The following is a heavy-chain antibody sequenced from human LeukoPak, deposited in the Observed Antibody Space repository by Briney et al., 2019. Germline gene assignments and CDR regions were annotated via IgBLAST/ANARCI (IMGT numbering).Heavy chain of an antibody. CDR1: GDSINSLDL. D-gene: IGHD3-22*01. J-gene: IGHJ4*02. V-gene: IGHV4-4*02. CDR2: MYLSGTT. Sequence: SGTLSLTCTVSGDSINSLDLWSWVRQPPGKGLEWIGEMYLSGTTHSNPSVKSRVTISIDKSKNQFFLNLSSVTAADTAVYYCAGLVGRYSSGLYYYYFDYWGQGTLVTASS. CDR3: AGLVGRYSSGLYYYYFDY.